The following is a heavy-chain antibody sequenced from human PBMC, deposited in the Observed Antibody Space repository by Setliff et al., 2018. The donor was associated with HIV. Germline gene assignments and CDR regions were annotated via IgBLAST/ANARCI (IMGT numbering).Heavy chain of an antibody. CDR2: ISGGGYTT. CDR3: ARDPFLAQGFWSGYYSDY. V-gene: IGHV3-23*01. D-gene: IGHD3-3*01. CDR1: GFTFSTYA. J-gene: IGHJ4*02. Sequence: HLGGSLRLSCAASGFTFSTYAMSWVRQAPGKGLEWVSGISGGGYTTYYADSVKGRFTISRDNSKNTIYLQMNSLRAEDTAVYYCARDPFLAQGFWSGYYSDYWGQGTLVTVSS.